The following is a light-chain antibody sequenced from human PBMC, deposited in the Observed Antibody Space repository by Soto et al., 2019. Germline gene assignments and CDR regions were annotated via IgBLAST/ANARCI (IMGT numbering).Light chain of an antibody. CDR1: SSDVGGYNY. J-gene: IGLJ1*01. CDR3: SSYAGSSNV. V-gene: IGLV2-8*01. Sequence: QSALTQPPSASGSPGQSVAISCTGTSSDVGGYNYVSWYQQHPDKAPKLMIYEVNKRPSGVPDRFSGSKSGKTASLTVSGLQAEDEADYYCSSYAGSSNVFGTGTKVTVL. CDR2: EVN.